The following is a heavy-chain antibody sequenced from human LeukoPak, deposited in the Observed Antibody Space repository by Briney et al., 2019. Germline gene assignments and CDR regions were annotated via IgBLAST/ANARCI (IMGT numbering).Heavy chain of an antibody. V-gene: IGHV3-11*01. Sequence: GGSLRLSCAASGFTFSDYYMSWIRQAPGKGLEWVSYISSSGSTIYYADSVKGRFTISRDNAKNSLYLQMNSLRAEDTAVYFCARGARLEVPTPYYFDSWGQGTLVTVSS. CDR3: ARGARLEVPTPYYFDS. CDR2: ISSSGSTI. J-gene: IGHJ4*02. CDR1: GFTFSDYY. D-gene: IGHD2-2*01.